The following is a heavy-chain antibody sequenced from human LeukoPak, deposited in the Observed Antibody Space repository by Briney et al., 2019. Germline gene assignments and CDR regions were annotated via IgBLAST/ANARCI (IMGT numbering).Heavy chain of an antibody. V-gene: IGHV3-7*01. CDR3: ASRQQLPGGAFDI. CDR1: GSTFSTYW. D-gene: IGHD6-13*01. CDR2: IKQDGSEK. J-gene: IGHJ3*02. Sequence: PGGSLRLSCAASGSTFSTYWMSWVRQAPGKGLEWVANIKQDGSEKYYVDSVKGRFNISRDNGKNSLYLQMNSLRAEDTAVYYCASRQQLPGGAFDIWGQGTMVTVSS.